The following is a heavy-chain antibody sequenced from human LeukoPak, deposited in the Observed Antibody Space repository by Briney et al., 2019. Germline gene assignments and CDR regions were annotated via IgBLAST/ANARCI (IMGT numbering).Heavy chain of an antibody. Sequence: GGSLRLSCAASGFTFSSYAMSWVRQAPGKGLEWVSAISGSGGSTYYADSVKGRFTISRDNSKNTLYLQMNSLRAEDTAVYYCAKGVFSGSYRLSFSHWGQGTLVTVSS. V-gene: IGHV3-23*01. CDR2: ISGSGGST. D-gene: IGHD1-26*01. CDR1: GFTFSSYA. CDR3: AKGVFSGSYRLSFSH. J-gene: IGHJ4*02.